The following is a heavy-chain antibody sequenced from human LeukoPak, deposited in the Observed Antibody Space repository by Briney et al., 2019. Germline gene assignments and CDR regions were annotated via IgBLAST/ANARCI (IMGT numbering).Heavy chain of an antibody. D-gene: IGHD6-13*01. CDR3: ARIGYSSSCLDY. CDR1: GFTFSNYW. J-gene: IGHJ4*02. V-gene: IGHV3-7*01. CDR2: INQDGSVK. Sequence: GESLRLSCAASGFTFSNYWMSWVRQAPGKGLEWLANINQDGSVKYYVDSVRGRFTMSRDDAKNSVFLQMNSLRAEDTAIYYCARIGYSSSCLDYWGQGTLLTVSS.